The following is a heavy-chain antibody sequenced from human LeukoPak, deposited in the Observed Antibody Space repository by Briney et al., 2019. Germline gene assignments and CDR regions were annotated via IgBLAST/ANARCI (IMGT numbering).Heavy chain of an antibody. CDR2: INPSGGST. Sequence: GASVKVSCKASGYTFTSYYMHWVRQAPGQGLEWMGMINPSGGSTNYAQKFQGRVTMTRDTSTSTVYMELSSLRSEDTAVYYCARVEGYGSGSYTFDYWGQGTLVTVSS. D-gene: IGHD3-10*01. V-gene: IGHV1-46*01. CDR3: ARVEGYGSGSYTFDY. J-gene: IGHJ4*02. CDR1: GYTFTSYY.